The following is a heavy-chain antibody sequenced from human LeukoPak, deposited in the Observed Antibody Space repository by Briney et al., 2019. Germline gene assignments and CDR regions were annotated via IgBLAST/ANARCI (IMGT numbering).Heavy chain of an antibody. CDR1: GFTFSSYA. J-gene: IGHJ5*02. V-gene: IGHV3-23*01. D-gene: IGHD6-13*01. CDR2: ISGSGGST. CDR3: AKGRRIAAAGNWFDP. Sequence: GRSLRLSCAASGFTFSSYAMSWVRQAPGKGLEWVSAISGSGGSTYYADSVKGRFTISRDNSKNTLYLQMNSLRAEDTAVYYCAKGRRIAAAGNWFDPWGQGTLVTVSS.